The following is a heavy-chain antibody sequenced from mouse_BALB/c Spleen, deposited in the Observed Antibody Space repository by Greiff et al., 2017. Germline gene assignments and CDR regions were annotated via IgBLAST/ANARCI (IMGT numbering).Heavy chain of an antibody. J-gene: IGHJ4*01. CDR2: IYPGDGDT. Sequence: VQLVESGAELVRPGSSVKISCKASGYAFSSYWMNWVKQRPGQGLEWIGQIYPGDGDTNYNGKFKGKATLTADKSSSTAYMQLSSLTSEDSAVYFCASGDHYYAMDYWGQGTSVTVSS. V-gene: IGHV1-80*01. CDR3: ASGDHYYAMDY. CDR1: GYAFSSYW.